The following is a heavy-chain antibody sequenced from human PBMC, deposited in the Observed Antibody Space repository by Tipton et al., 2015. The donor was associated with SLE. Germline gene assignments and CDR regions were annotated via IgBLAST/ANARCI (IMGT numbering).Heavy chain of an antibody. Sequence: TLSLTCTVSGGSIFNYYWSWIRQPAGKGLEWIGRIYYSGSTYYNPSLKSRVTISVDTSKNQFSLKLSSVTAADTAVYYCARDLIGSGGGHWGQGTLVTVSS. CDR2: IYYSGST. V-gene: IGHV4-4*07. CDR1: GGSIFNYY. D-gene: IGHD6-19*01. J-gene: IGHJ4*02. CDR3: ARDLIGSGGGH.